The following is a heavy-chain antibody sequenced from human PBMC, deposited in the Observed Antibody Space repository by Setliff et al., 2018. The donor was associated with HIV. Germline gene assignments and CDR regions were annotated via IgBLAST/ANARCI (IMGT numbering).Heavy chain of an antibody. V-gene: IGHV3-13*01. Sequence: GGSLRLSCAASGFTFSSYDMHWVRQATGKGLEWVTAIGTAGDTYYPGSVKGRFTISRENAKNSLYLQMNSLRAGDTAVYYCARALPLGKSYCSRTSCYRHYYMDVWGNGTTVTVSS. CDR3: ARALPLGKSYCSRTSCYRHYYMDV. J-gene: IGHJ6*03. D-gene: IGHD2-2*01. CDR2: IGTAGDT. CDR1: GFTFSSYD.